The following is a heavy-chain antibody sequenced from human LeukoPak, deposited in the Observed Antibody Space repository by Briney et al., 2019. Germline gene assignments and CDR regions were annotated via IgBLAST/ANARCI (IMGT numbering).Heavy chain of an antibody. V-gene: IGHV3-33*01. CDR3: ARDLTVEPDRGPYYYYGMDV. CDR2: IRYDGSNT. Sequence: PGGSLRLSCAASGFTFSSYGMHWVRQAPGKGLEWVSVIRYDGSNTYYADSVKGRFTISRDNSKNTLYLQMNSLRAEDTAMYYCARDLTVEPDRGPYYYYGMDVWGQGTTVTVSS. J-gene: IGHJ6*02. D-gene: IGHD4-23*01. CDR1: GFTFSSYG.